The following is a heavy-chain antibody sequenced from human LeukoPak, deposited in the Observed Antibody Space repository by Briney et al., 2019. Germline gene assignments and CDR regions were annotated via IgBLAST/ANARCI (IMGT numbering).Heavy chain of an antibody. CDR1: GFTFSNYA. Sequence: GGSLRLSCAASGFTFSNYAMSWVRQAPGKGLEWVSGIHSDGTTYYSDSVKGRFTISRDNSKNTLYLQMKRLTAEDTAIYYCAKRYFGNYYFDFWGQGTLVTVSS. CDR2: IHSDGTT. V-gene: IGHV3-23*01. D-gene: IGHD3-9*01. J-gene: IGHJ4*02. CDR3: AKRYFGNYYFDF.